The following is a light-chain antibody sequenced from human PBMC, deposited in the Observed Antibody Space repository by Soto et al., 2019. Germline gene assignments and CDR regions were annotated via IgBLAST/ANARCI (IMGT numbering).Light chain of an antibody. CDR2: GAS. V-gene: IGKV3-15*01. J-gene: IGKJ2*01. CDR3: HQYNNCSPYT. CDR1: QSVSSN. Sequence: EIVMTQSPATLSVSPGERATLSCRASQSVSSNLAWYQQKPGQAPRLLIYGASTRATGIPATFSGSGSGTEFTLTISSMQYEDFALYYCHQYNNCSPYTFGQGTKLEIK.